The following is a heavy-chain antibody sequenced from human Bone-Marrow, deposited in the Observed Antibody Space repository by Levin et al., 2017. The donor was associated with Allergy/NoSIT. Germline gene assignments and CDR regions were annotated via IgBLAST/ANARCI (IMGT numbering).Heavy chain of an antibody. CDR1: GFSFNAYY. Sequence: ASVKVSCKAAGFSFNAYYIHWVRQAPGQGLEWMGWINPNGGGIKYAQKFQGRVTLTRDTSSSTDFMELSRLTSDDTAVYFCAREETNLFYYFGMDVWGQGTTVTVSS. CDR3: AREETNLFYYFGMDV. CDR2: INPNGGGI. V-gene: IGHV1-2*02. J-gene: IGHJ6*02. D-gene: IGHD3-10*01.